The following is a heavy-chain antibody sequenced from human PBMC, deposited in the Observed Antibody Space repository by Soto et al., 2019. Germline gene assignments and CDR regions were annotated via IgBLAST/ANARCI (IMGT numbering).Heavy chain of an antibody. Sequence: QVQLMESGGGVVQPGGSLTLSCEVSGFTFSHFAFHWVRQAPGKGLEWVAVISFDGSNKFYAASVKGRFTVSGDNAKNSLYVQINTLKTADTDIYYFARGPATIRFDLDVWGQGTTVTVS. CDR1: GFTFSHFA. CDR2: ISFDGSNK. V-gene: IGHV3-30-3*01. CDR3: ARGPATIRFDLDV. J-gene: IGHJ6*02.